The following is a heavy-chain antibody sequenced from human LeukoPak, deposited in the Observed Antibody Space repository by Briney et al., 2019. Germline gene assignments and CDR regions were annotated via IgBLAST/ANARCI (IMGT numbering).Heavy chain of an antibody. CDR2: INHSGST. CDR1: GGSFSGYY. CDR3: ARMKIGRLRYFDWLDGMDV. Sequence: SETLSLTCAVYGGSFSGYYWSWIRQPPGKGLEWIGEINHSGSTNYNPSLKSRVTISVDTSKNQFSLKLSSVTAADTAVYYCARMKIGRLRYFDWLDGMDVWGQGTTVTVSS. J-gene: IGHJ6*02. D-gene: IGHD3-9*01. V-gene: IGHV4-34*01.